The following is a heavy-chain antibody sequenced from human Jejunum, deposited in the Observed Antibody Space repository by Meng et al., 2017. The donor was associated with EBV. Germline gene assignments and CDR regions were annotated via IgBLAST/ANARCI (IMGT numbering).Heavy chain of an antibody. CDR3: AHKGSGSYPPDY. D-gene: IGHD1-26*01. J-gene: IGHJ4*02. CDR1: GFSLTTKGVG. CDR2: IYWDDSR. V-gene: IGHV2-5*02. Sequence: TLKCSCPPPVNPTPTLTLTCIFSGFSLTTKGVGVGWIRPPPGKALEWLAVIYWDDSRLYSPSLNSRLTITKDTSKSQVVLTMTDVDPVDTATYYCAHKGSGSYPPDYWGQGTLVTVFS.